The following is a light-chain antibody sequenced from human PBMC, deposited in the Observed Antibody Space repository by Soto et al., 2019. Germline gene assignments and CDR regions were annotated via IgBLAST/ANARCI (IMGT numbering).Light chain of an antibody. CDR2: AAS. CDR1: QGIRND. V-gene: IGKV1-17*01. J-gene: IGKJ5*01. Sequence: DIQMTHSPSSLSASVGYRVTITCRASQGIRNDLDWYQQKPGKAPKRLIYAASSLQSGAPSRFSGSGSGTEFTLTISSLQPEDFATYYCLQHSSYPLITFGQGTRLEIK. CDR3: LQHSSYPLIT.